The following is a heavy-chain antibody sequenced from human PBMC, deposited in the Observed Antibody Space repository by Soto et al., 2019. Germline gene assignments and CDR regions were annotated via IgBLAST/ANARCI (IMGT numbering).Heavy chain of an antibody. D-gene: IGHD2-15*01. CDR2: IYHSGTT. Sequence: LSLTCTVSGGSIGNDDYSWSWVRQPPGKGLEWIGYIYHSGTTYYNPSLTSRVTISVDGSNNQFSLKLTSMTAADTAVYYCATVIPATRYFAYWGQGILVTVSS. CDR1: GGSIGNDDYS. V-gene: IGHV4-30-2*01. CDR3: ATVIPATRYFAY. J-gene: IGHJ4*02.